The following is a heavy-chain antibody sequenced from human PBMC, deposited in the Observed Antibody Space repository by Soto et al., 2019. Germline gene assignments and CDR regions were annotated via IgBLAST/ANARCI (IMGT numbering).Heavy chain of an antibody. CDR2: IISSGGST. Sequence: GGSLRLSCAVSGFTFCDYGMRWVPQGPGKGLEWVSTIISSGGSTYYADSVKGRFTISRDNSKNTLYLQMNSLRAEDTAIYYCVLEVRAKSFDHWGQGTLVTVSS. CDR1: GFTFCDYG. V-gene: IGHV3-23*01. CDR3: VLEVRAKSFDH. J-gene: IGHJ4*02.